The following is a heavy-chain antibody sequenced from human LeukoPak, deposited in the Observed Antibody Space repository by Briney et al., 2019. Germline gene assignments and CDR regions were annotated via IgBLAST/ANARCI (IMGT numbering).Heavy chain of an antibody. Sequence: GGSPRLSCAASGFTFSDAWMTWVRQAPGKGLECVGFIQSKTDGGTTDSAAPVKGRFTVSRDDSKNTLYLQMNSLKTEDTAVYYCTTWSSQFDYWGQGTLVTASS. J-gene: IGHJ4*02. V-gene: IGHV3-15*01. CDR2: IQSKTDGGTT. CDR1: GFTFSDAW. D-gene: IGHD6-6*01. CDR3: TTWSSQFDY.